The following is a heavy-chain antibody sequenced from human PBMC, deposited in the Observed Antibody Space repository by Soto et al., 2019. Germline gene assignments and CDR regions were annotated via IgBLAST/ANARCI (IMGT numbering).Heavy chain of an antibody. D-gene: IGHD3-10*01. Sequence: SETLSLTCTVSGYSISSGYYWGWIRQPPGKGLEWIGSIYHSGSTYYNPSLKSRVTISVDTSKNQFPLKLSSVTAADTAVYYCARAEVGFGELFPYYFDYWGQGTLVTVSS. V-gene: IGHV4-38-2*02. CDR2: IYHSGST. CDR3: ARAEVGFGELFPYYFDY. J-gene: IGHJ4*02. CDR1: GYSISSGYY.